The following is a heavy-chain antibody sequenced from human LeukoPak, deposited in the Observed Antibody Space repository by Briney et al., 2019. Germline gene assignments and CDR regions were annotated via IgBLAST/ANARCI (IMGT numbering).Heavy chain of an antibody. J-gene: IGHJ4*02. CDR2: ILFSGST. D-gene: IGHD3-3*01. Sequence: SETLSLTCSVSGASVHSSSFYWGWIRQSPGKGLEWIAHILFSGSTRYSPSLKSRVTISIDTSKSQFFLKLTSVSAADTAVYYCARHRRYYDDYIDYWGQGTLVVVSS. CDR1: GASVHSSSFY. CDR3: ARHRRYYDDYIDY. V-gene: IGHV4-39*01.